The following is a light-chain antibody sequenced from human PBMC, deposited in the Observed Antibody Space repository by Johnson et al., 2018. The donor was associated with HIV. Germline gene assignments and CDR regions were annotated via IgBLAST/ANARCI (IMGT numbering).Light chain of an antibody. Sequence: QSVLTRPPSVSAAPGQKVTISCSGSSSNIGNNYISWFQHLPGSAPKLLIYEINKRPSGIPDRFSGSKSCTSATLGITGLQTGDEADYYCGTWDSSLRAYVFGTGTKVSVL. CDR1: SSNIGNNY. CDR3: GTWDSSLRAYV. CDR2: EIN. J-gene: IGLJ1*01. V-gene: IGLV1-51*02.